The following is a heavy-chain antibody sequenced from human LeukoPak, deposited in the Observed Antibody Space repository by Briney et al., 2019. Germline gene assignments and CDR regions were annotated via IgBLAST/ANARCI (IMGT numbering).Heavy chain of an antibody. D-gene: IGHD1-26*01. CDR1: GGSISSYY. V-gene: IGHV4-4*07. CDR3: ARMYSGTYYYYYYMDV. J-gene: IGHJ6*03. Sequence: SETLSLTCTVSGGSISSYYWSWIRQPAGKGLEWIGRIYTSGSTNYNPSLKSRVTMSVDTSKNQFSLKLSSVTAADTAVYYCARMYSGTYYYYYYMDVWGKGTTVTVSS. CDR2: IYTSGST.